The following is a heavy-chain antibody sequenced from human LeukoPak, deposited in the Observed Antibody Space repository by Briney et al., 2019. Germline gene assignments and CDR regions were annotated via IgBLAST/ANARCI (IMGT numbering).Heavy chain of an antibody. CDR1: GGTFSSYA. CDR2: ISAYNGNT. Sequence: ASVKVSCKASGGTFSSYAISWVRQAPGQGLEWMGWISAYNGNTNYAQKLQGRVTMTTDTSTSTAYMELRSLRSDDTAVYYCARPIIVVVPAAMDSGAFDIWGQGTMVTVSS. V-gene: IGHV1-18*01. D-gene: IGHD2-2*01. CDR3: ARPIIVVVPAAMDSGAFDI. J-gene: IGHJ3*02.